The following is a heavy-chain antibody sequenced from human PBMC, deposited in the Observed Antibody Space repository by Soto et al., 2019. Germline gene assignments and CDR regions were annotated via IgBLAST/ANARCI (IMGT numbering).Heavy chain of an antibody. Sequence: GGSLRLSCAASGFTFSSYWMSWVRQAPGKGLEWVANIKQDGSEKYYVDSVKGRFTISRDNAKNSLYLQMNSLRAEDTAVYYCARDSLRYFDWSRTYFDYWGQGTLVTVSS. CDR2: IKQDGSEK. CDR1: GFTFSSYW. J-gene: IGHJ4*02. CDR3: ARDSLRYFDWSRTYFDY. D-gene: IGHD3-9*01. V-gene: IGHV3-7*05.